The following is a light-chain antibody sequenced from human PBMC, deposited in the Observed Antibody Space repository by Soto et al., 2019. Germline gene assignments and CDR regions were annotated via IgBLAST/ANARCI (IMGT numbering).Light chain of an antibody. CDR3: QQYNYWPGT. J-gene: IGKJ1*01. V-gene: IGKV3-15*01. CDR1: RSVRSN. Sequence: EIVMTQSPATLSVSQGERVTLSCKASRSVRSNLAWYQQKPGQAPRLLISGASTRATGITDRFSGSGSGTEFTLTINSLQSEDFAVYYCQQYNYWPGTFGQGTKVDIK. CDR2: GAS.